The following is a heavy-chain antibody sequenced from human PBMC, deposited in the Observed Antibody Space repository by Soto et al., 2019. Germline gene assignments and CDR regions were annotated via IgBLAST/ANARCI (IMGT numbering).Heavy chain of an antibody. D-gene: IGHD6-19*01. CDR3: ARGRGWLHDY. Sequence: EVQLVESGGGLVQPGGSLRLSCAASGFSLSDYWMNWVRQAPGKGLAWVAIIKQDGSDRYYVDSVKGRFTISRDNAKHSSYLQMSSLRVEDTALYYCARGRGWLHDYWGQGTLVTVSS. J-gene: IGHJ4*02. CDR1: GFSLSDYW. V-gene: IGHV3-7*01. CDR2: IKQDGSDR.